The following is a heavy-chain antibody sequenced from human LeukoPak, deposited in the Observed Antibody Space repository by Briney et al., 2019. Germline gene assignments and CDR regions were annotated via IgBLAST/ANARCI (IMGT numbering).Heavy chain of an antibody. Sequence: ASVKVSCKASGYTFTGYYMHWVRQAPGQGLEWMGWINPNSGGTNFAQKFQGRVTMTRDTSSNTAYMELSRLRSDDTAVYYCARGGNSGYVSFDYWGQGTLVTVSS. CDR3: ARGGNSGYVSFDY. D-gene: IGHD5-12*01. J-gene: IGHJ4*02. V-gene: IGHV1-2*02. CDR1: GYTFTGYY. CDR2: INPNSGGT.